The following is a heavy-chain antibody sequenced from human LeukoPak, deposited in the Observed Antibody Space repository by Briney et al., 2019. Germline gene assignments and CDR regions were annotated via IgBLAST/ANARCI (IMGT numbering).Heavy chain of an antibody. D-gene: IGHD1-26*01. V-gene: IGHV4-34*01. J-gene: IGHJ4*02. CDR1: GGSFSGYY. CDR2: INHSGST. CDR3: SRESGPFSPFGH. Sequence: SETLSLTCAVYGGSFSGYYWSWIRQPPGKGLEWIGEINHSGSTNYNPSLKSRVTISVDTSKNQFSLNLASVTAADTAVYYCSRESGPFSPFGHWGQGTLVAVTS.